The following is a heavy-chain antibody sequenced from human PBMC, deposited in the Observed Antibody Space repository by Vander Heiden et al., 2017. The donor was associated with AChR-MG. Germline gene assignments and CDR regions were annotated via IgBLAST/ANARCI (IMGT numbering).Heavy chain of an antibody. CDR3: ARGGHCSSTSCPRADYYYGMDV. CDR1: GFHSSSYG. V-gene: IGHV3-13*05. J-gene: IGHJ6*02. Sequence: VQLVQSGGGWVQPGGALRLSCAASGFHSSSYGMRWVPQATVKGLESVSAIGTASDPYYPGSVKGRFTISRENAKNSLYLQMSSLRAGDTAVYYCARGGHCSSTSCPRADYYYGMDVWGQGTTVTVSS. D-gene: IGHD2-2*01. CDR2: IGTASDP.